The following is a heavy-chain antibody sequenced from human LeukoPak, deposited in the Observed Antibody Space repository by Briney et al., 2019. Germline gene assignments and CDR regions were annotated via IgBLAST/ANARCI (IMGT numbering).Heavy chain of an antibody. CDR3: ARAYEDYMDV. Sequence: SETLSLTCIVSGSSITSLHSWGWIRQPPGKGLEWVGSMYHSGKPYYNPSLKSRVTISADTSKNQFPLKLTSVTAADTAIYYCARAYEDYMDVWGKGTTVTVSS. J-gene: IGHJ6*03. V-gene: IGHV4-38-2*02. CDR2: MYHSGKP. D-gene: IGHD5-12*01. CDR1: GSSITSLHS.